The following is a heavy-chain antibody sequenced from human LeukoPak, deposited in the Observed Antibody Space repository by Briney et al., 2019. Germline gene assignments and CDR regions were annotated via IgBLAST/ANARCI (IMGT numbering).Heavy chain of an antibody. CDR2: IYYSGST. Sequence: SETLSLTCTVSGGSISSYYWSWIRQPPGKRLEWIGYIYYSGSTNYNPSLKSRVTISVDTSKNQFSLKLSSVTAADTAVYYCAREVVRHYYYMDVWGKGTTVTVSS. D-gene: IGHD2-15*01. CDR3: AREVVRHYYYMDV. CDR1: GGSISSYY. J-gene: IGHJ6*03. V-gene: IGHV4-59*01.